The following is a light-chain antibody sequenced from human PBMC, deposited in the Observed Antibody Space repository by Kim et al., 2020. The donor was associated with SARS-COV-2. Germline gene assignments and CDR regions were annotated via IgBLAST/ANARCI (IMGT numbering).Light chain of an antibody. CDR2: DVS. CDR3: SSYTTSNSWV. Sequence: GQSITTTGTGTSGDVGGYNYVSWYQQHPGKAPKLMIYDVSKRPSGVSNRFSGSKSGNTASLTVSGLQAEDEADYYCSSYTTSNSWVFGGGTKLAVL. CDR1: SGDVGGYNY. J-gene: IGLJ3*02. V-gene: IGLV2-14*03.